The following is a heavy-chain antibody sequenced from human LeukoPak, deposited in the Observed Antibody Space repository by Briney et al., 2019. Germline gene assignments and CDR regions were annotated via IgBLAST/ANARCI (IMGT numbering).Heavy chain of an antibody. V-gene: IGHV4-4*07. D-gene: IGHD2-15*01. CDR3: ARDGCSGGSCQLYFDY. Sequence: SETLSLTCTVSGGSISSYYWSWIRQPAGKGLEWIGRIYTSGSTNYNPSLKSRVTMSVDTSKNQFSLKLSSVTAADTAVYYCARDGCSGGSCQLYFDYWGQGTLVTVSS. CDR1: GGSISSYY. CDR2: IYTSGST. J-gene: IGHJ4*02.